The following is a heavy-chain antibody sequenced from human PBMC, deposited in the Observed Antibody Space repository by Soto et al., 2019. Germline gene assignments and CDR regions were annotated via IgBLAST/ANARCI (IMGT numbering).Heavy chain of an antibody. CDR2: SIPIFGTA. J-gene: IGHJ6*02. V-gene: IGHV1-69*12. CDR3: ASHSYGYSPHYYHGMDV. D-gene: IGHD5-18*01. CDR1: GGTFSSYA. Sequence: QVQLVQSGAEVKKPGSSVKVSCKASGGTFSSYASSWVRQAPGQGLEWMGGSIPIFGTANYAQKFQGRVTITADESTSTAYMELSSLSSEDTAVYYCASHSYGYSPHYYHGMDVWGQGTTVTVSS.